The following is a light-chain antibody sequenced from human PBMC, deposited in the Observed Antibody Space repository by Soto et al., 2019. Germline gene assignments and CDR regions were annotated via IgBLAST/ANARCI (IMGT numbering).Light chain of an antibody. J-gene: IGKJ2*01. CDR3: QQYNNWPPMST. CDR2: GTS. CDR1: QNIDNF. Sequence: EIVLRQSPATLSMSPGERATLSCRASQNIDNFLVWYQQKPGQAPRLLIHGTSTRAADIPARFSGSVSGTEFTLTINSLQPEDFVIYYCQQYNNWPPMSTFGQGTKLEMK. V-gene: IGKV3-15*01.